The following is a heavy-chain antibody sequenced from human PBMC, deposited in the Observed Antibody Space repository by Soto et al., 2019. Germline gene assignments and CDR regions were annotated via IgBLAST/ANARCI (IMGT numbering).Heavy chain of an antibody. J-gene: IGHJ4*02. CDR2: ISSSSSYI. Sequence: GGSLRLSCAASGFTFSLYSMIWVRQAPGKGLEWVSSISSSSSYIYYSDSMKGRFTLSRDNAQNSLYLQMNSLRVDDTAVYYCVRARATDSRPDYWGQGTLVTVSS. D-gene: IGHD3-22*01. CDR3: VRARATDSRPDY. V-gene: IGHV3-21*01. CDR1: GFTFSLYS.